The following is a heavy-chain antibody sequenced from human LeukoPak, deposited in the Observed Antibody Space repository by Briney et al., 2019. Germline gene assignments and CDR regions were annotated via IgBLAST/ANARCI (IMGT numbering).Heavy chain of an antibody. CDR1: GFTFDDYA. D-gene: IGHD2-15*01. CDR3: AKDIYCSGGSCTGG. J-gene: IGHJ4*02. V-gene: IGHV3-9*01. CDR2: ISWNSGSI. Sequence: PGGSLRLSCAASGFTFDDYAMHWVRQAPGKGLEWVSGISWNSGSIGYADSVKGRFTISRDNAKNSLYLQMNSLRAEDAALYYCAKDIYCSGGSCTGGWGQGTLVTVSS.